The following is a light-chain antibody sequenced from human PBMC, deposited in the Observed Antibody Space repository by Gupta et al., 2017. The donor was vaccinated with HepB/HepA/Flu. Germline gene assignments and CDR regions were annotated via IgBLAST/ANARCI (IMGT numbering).Light chain of an antibody. CDR2: AAS. CDR1: QSISYK. Sequence: EIVMTQSPATLSVSPGERATLSCRASQSISYKLAWYQQKPGQAPRLLLSAASTRATGVPVRFSGSGSGTEFTLTINSLQPEDFAVFYCQQYHNWPSTFGQGTKVEIK. CDR3: QQYHNWPST. V-gene: IGKV3-15*01. J-gene: IGKJ1*01.